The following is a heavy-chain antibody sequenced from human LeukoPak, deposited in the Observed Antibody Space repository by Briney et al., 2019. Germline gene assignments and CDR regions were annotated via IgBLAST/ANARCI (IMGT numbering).Heavy chain of an antibody. V-gene: IGHV1-8*01. CDR1: GYTFTSYD. CDR3: ARFNGRGVSNDY. Sequence: ASVKVSCKASGYTFTSYDINWVRQATGQGLEWMGWMNPNSGNTGYAQKFQGRVTMTRNTSISTAYMELSSLRAEDTAVYYCARFNGRGVSNDYWGQGTLVTVSA. J-gene: IGHJ4*02. D-gene: IGHD3-10*01. CDR2: MNPNSGNT.